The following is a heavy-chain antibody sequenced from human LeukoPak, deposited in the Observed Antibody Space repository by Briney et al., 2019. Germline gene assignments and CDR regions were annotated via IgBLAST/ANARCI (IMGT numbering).Heavy chain of an antibody. J-gene: IGHJ4*02. CDR1: GGSISPLY. CDR3: ARGGVAAKYYFDS. D-gene: IGHD3-10*01. V-gene: IGHV4-59*11. CDR2: IYYSGTT. Sequence: PSETLSLTCTVSGGSISPLYWSWIRQPPGKGLEFIGYIYYSGTTNYNPSPKSRVTLSVDTSKNQFSLKLSSVTAADTAVYYCARGGVAAKYYFDSWGQGTLVTVSS.